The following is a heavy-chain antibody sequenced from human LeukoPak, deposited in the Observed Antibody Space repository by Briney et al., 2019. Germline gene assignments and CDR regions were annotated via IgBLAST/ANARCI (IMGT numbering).Heavy chain of an antibody. CDR1: GFTFSSHG. D-gene: IGHD2-15*01. CDR2: IRYDGSNK. CDR3: AKAQEGYCSGGRCYSFNY. Sequence: GGSLRLSCVASGFTFSSHGMNWVRQAPGNGLEWVAFIRYDGSNKYYVDSVKGRFTISRDNSKNTLYLQMDSLRAEDTAVYYCAKAQEGYCSGGRCYSFNYWGQGTLVTVSS. J-gene: IGHJ4*02. V-gene: IGHV3-30*02.